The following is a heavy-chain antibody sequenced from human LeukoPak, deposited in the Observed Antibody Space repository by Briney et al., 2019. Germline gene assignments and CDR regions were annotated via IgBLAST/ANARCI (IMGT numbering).Heavy chain of an antibody. CDR3: AREEGSGCYDS. D-gene: IGHD6-19*01. Sequence: ASVKVSCKASGYTLTAYYMHWVRQAPGQGLEWMGWINPNSGGTNYAQKFQGRVTMTRDTSITTAYMELSRLRSDDTAVYYCAREEGSGCYDSWGQGTRLTVSS. V-gene: IGHV1-2*02. CDR1: GYTLTAYY. CDR2: INPNSGGT. J-gene: IGHJ4*02.